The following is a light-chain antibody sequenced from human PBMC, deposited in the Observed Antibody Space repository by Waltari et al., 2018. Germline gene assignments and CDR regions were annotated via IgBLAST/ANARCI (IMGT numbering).Light chain of an antibody. CDR1: QSIPRS. J-gene: IGKJ1*01. V-gene: IGKV3-20*01. CDR2: GAS. Sequence: EIVLTQSPGTLSLSPGERATLSCRASQSIPRSLAWYQQKPDQAPRLLIYGASTRAAGIPDRFSGSGFGTDFRLTISRLEPEDFAVYYCQHYVRLPVAFGQGTKVEIK. CDR3: QHYVRLPVA.